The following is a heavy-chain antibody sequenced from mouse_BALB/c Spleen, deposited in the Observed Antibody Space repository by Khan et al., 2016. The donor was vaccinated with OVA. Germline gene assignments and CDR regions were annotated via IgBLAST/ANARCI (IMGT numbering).Heavy chain of an antibody. J-gene: IGHJ4*01. Sequence: QIQLVQSGPELKKPGETVKISCKASGYTFTNYGMNWVKQAPGKGLKWMGFINTYTGESTYADDFKGRFAFSLETSASTAYLQINNLKNEDTSTNYCDRGRYSGTMDYWGQGTSVTVSS. CDR1: GYTFTNYG. CDR2: INTYTGES. CDR3: DRGRYSGTMDY. V-gene: IGHV9-3-1*01. D-gene: IGHD2-14*01.